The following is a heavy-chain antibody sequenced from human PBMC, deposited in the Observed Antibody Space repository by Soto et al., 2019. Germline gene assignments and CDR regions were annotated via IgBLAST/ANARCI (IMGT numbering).Heavy chain of an antibody. CDR3: ARGGSSSWYGFYFFDN. V-gene: IGHV4-59*12. CDR2: ISDSGST. CDR1: GGSMSSYF. Sequence: SETLSLTCTVSGGSMSSYFWSWIRQPPGRGLEWIGYISDSGSTNYKTSLKSRVTISVDTSKNQFSLKVTSVTAADTAVCYCARGGSSSWYGFYFFDNWGPGTLVTVSS. J-gene: IGHJ4*02. D-gene: IGHD6-13*01.